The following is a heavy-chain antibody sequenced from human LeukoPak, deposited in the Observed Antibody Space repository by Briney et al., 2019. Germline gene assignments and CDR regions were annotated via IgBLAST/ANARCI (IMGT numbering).Heavy chain of an antibody. CDR1: GYTFTSYA. CDR2: INAGNGNT. Sequence: ASVKVSCKASGYTFTSYAMHWVHQAPGQRLEWMGWINAGNGNTKYSQKFQGRVAITRDTSASTAYMELSSLRSEDTAVYYCAGDCSSTSCYYKFTGWFDPWGQGTLVTVSS. CDR3: AGDCSSTSCYYKFTGWFDP. J-gene: IGHJ5*02. D-gene: IGHD2-2*01. V-gene: IGHV1-3*01.